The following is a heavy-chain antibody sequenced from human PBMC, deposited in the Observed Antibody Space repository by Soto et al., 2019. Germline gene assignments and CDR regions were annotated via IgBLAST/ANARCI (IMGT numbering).Heavy chain of an antibody. CDR1: GGSISSYY. Sequence: SETLSLTCTVSGGSISSYYWSWIRQPPGKGPEWIGYIYYSGSTNYNPSLKSRVTISVDTSKNQFSLKLSSVTAADTAVYYCARSHYYGSGSYYNVADYYGMDVWGQGTTVTV. CDR3: ARSHYYGSGSYYNVADYYGMDV. J-gene: IGHJ6*02. CDR2: IYYSGST. D-gene: IGHD3-10*01. V-gene: IGHV4-59*01.